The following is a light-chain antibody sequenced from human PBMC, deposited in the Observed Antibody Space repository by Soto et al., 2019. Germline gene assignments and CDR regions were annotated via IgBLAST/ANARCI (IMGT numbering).Light chain of an antibody. CDR3: QHYSSQT. CDR2: GAS. Sequence: DIVLTPSPGTLSLSPGERATLSCRASQSVSNNYLAWYQQKPGQAPRLLIYGASNRATGIPDRFSGSGSGTDFTLTISRLEPEDSAVYFCQHYSSQTFGQGTKVDIK. CDR1: QSVSNNY. J-gene: IGKJ1*01. V-gene: IGKV3-20*01.